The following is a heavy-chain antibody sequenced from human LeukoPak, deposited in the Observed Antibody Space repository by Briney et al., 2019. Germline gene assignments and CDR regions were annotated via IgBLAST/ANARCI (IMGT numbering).Heavy chain of an antibody. J-gene: IGHJ4*02. Sequence: GGSLRLSCAASGFSFSDHAMHWVRQAPGKGLEWVAAIWADGSDKYYLDSVKGRFTVSRDNPTSTLILRLDRLRVDDTAIYYYARHGSGRDYFDPLDNWGQGTLVTVSS. CDR2: IWADGSDK. CDR1: GFSFSDHA. V-gene: IGHV3-33*02. CDR3: ARHGSGRDYFDPLDN. D-gene: IGHD1-26*01.